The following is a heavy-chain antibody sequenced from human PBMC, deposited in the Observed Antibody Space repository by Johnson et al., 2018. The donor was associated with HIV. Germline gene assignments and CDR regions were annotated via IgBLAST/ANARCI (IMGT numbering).Heavy chain of an antibody. Sequence: QVQLVESGGGVVQPGGSLRLSCAASGFTFSTFGMHWVRQAPGKGQEWVALISYDGSSKFFPNSLKGRFSISRDNSKNTVYLQMNSLRTEDTAVYYCARGIAMIAVVQCDAFDIWGQGTMVTVSS. CDR2: ISYDGSSK. J-gene: IGHJ3*02. CDR1: GFTFSTFG. CDR3: ARGIAMIAVVQCDAFDI. D-gene: IGHD3-22*01. V-gene: IGHV3-30*19.